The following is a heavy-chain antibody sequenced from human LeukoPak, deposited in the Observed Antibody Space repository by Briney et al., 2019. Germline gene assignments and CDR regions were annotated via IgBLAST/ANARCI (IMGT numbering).Heavy chain of an antibody. D-gene: IGHD5-24*01. CDR2: IIPIFGTA. Sequence: ASVKVSCKTSGGTCSSYAISWVRQAPGQGLEWMGGIIPIFGTANYAQKFQGRVTITTDESTSTAYMELSSLRSEDTAVYYCARVSGDGAEVVYWGQGTLVTVSS. CDR1: GGTCSSYA. V-gene: IGHV1-69*05. J-gene: IGHJ4*02. CDR3: ARVSGDGAEVVY.